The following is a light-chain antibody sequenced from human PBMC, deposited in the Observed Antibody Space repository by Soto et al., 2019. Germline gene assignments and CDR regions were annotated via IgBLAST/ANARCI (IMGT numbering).Light chain of an antibody. V-gene: IGKV3-15*01. Sequence: FTQSAATLSFSPGERAALSCVASQRVSSYLAWYQQKPGQAPRILIYCAATRATGIPARFSGSGCATKFTITISSMQSEDFAVYYCQQYNNWPPITFGQGTRLEIK. CDR2: CAA. CDR1: QRVSSY. J-gene: IGKJ5*01. CDR3: QQYNNWPPIT.